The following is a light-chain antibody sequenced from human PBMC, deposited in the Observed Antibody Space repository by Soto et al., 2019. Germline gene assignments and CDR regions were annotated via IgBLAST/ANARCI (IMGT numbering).Light chain of an antibody. CDR2: GAS. J-gene: IGKJ1*01. CDR3: QQYNNWPQT. CDR1: QSVATN. V-gene: IGKV3-15*01. Sequence: EAVLTQSPATLSVSPGERVTLSCRASQSVATNLAWYQQRPGQAPRLLIYGASKRAIGLPARFGGSGSGTEFTLTITSLQSEDFAVYYCQQYNNWPQTFGQGTKVEIK.